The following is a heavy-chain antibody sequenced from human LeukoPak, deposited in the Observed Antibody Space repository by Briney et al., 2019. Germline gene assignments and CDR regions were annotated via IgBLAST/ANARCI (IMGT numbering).Heavy chain of an antibody. D-gene: IGHD2-2*01. V-gene: IGHV1-8*01. Sequence: GASVKVSCKASGYTFTSYDINWVRQATGQGLEWMGWMNPNSGNTGYAQKFQGRVTMTRNTSISTAYMGLSSLRSEDTAVYYCATGFQYCSSTSCYYDWFDPWGQGTLVTVSS. CDR2: MNPNSGNT. J-gene: IGHJ5*02. CDR3: ATGFQYCSSTSCYYDWFDP. CDR1: GYTFTSYD.